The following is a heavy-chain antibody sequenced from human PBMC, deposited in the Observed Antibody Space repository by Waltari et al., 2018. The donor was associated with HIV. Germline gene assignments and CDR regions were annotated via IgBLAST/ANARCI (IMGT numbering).Heavy chain of an antibody. CDR1: AGSFSGYY. J-gene: IGHJ5*02. V-gene: IGHV4-34*01. Sequence: QVQLQPWGAGLLKPSETLSLTCAVYAGSFSGYYWRWIRQPPGKGLEWIGEINHSGSTNYNPSLKSRVTISVDTSKNQFSLKLSSVTAADTAVYYCARGQVVVTAPLGWFDPWGQGTLVTVSS. CDR2: INHSGST. D-gene: IGHD2-21*02. CDR3: ARGQVVVTAPLGWFDP.